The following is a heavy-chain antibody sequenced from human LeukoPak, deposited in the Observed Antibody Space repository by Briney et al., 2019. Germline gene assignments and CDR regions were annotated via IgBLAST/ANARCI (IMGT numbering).Heavy chain of an antibody. CDR3: ARENWNGLDY. CDR1: GFTFSDYY. CDR2: ISYDGSNK. D-gene: IGHD1-1*01. Sequence: AGGSLRLSCAASGFTFSDYYMSWIRQAPGKGLEWVAVISYDGSNKYYADSVKGRFTISRDNSKNTLYLQMNSLRAEDTAVYYCARENWNGLDYWGQGTLVTVSS. V-gene: IGHV3-30-3*01. J-gene: IGHJ4*02.